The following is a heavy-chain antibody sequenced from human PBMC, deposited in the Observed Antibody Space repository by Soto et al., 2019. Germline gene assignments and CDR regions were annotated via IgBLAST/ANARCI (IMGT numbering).Heavy chain of an antibody. Sequence: QMQLVQSGAEVKKTGSTVTVSCQALGNTFTYRYLHWVRQAPGQALDWMGWITPLCGDVHYAQKFQARVTITMERSINTTYMRISSLVSEDTAMYYCATGGAGSGPFTWELPDHWGQGTLVTVSS. CDR3: ATGGAGSGPFTWELPDH. CDR1: GNTFTYRY. CDR2: ITPLCGDV. V-gene: IGHV1-45*02. D-gene: IGHD1-26*01. J-gene: IGHJ4*02.